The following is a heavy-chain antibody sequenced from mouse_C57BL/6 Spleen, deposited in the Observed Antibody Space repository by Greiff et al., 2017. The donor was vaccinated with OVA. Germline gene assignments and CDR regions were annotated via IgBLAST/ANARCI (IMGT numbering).Heavy chain of an antibody. Sequence: VKLQQSGAELVKPGASVKISCKASGYAFSSYWMNWVKQRPGKGLEWIGQIYPGDGDTNYNGKFKGKATLTADKSSSTAYMQLSSLTSEDSAVYFCARKGDGNYDYFDYWGQGTTLTVSS. CDR3: ARKGDGNYDYFDY. CDR2: IYPGDGDT. V-gene: IGHV1-80*01. J-gene: IGHJ2*01. CDR1: GYAFSSYW. D-gene: IGHD2-1*01.